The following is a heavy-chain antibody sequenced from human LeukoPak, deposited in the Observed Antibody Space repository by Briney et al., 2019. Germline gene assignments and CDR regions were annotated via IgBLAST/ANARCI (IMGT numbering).Heavy chain of an antibody. J-gene: IGHJ4*02. CDR1: GYTFTSYG. D-gene: IGHD3-10*02. CDR2: ISAYNGNT. V-gene: IGHV1-18*01. CDR3: ARDLPYYYDRGCYFDY. Sequence: ASVKVSCKASGYTFTSYGISWVRQAPGQGLEWMGWISAYNGNTNYAQKLQGRVTMTTDTSTSTAYMELGSLRSDDTVVYYCARDLPYYYDRGCYFDYWGQGTLVTVSS.